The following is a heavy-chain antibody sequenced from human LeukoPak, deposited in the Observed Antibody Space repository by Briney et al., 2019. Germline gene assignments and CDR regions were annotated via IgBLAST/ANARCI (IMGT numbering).Heavy chain of an antibody. V-gene: IGHV4-61*02. CDR2: IYTSGST. D-gene: IGHD2-2*02. Sequence: SETLSLTCTVSGGSISSGANYWSWIRQPAGKGLEWIGRIYTSGSTNYNPSLKSRVTISVDTSKNQFSLKLSSVTAADTAVYYCARAPYCSSTSCYRYFQHWGQGTLVTVSS. CDR1: GGSISSGANY. J-gene: IGHJ1*01. CDR3: ARAPYCSSTSCYRYFQH.